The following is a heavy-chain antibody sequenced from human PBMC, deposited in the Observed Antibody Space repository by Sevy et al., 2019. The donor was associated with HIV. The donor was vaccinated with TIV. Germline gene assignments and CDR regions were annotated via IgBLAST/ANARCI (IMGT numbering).Heavy chain of an antibody. V-gene: IGHV3-13*05. CDR2: VGPAGDQ. CDR3: ARSGGYSDYGMDV. D-gene: IGHD5-12*01. J-gene: IGHJ6*02. CDR1: GFTFSSYD. Sequence: GGCLRLSCVAAGFTFSSYDMHWVRQVTGKGLEWISGVGPAGDQFYPGSVKGRFTISRENAKNSFYLQMNNLRAGDTNAYYCARSGGYSDYGMDVWGQGTTVTVSS.